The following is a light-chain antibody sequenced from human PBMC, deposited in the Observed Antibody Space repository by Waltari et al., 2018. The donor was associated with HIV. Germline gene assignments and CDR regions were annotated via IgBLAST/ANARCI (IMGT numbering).Light chain of an antibody. J-gene: IGLJ2*01. V-gene: IGLV1-44*01. CDR1: SSNIGSNT. Sequence: QSELTQPPSTSGAPGQRVTISCSGSSSNIGSNTLNWYQHLPGATPKLLIYGNDQWPSGVPDRFSGSKSGTSASLAISGLLSEDEGDYYCAVWHDSLKVLVFGGGTRLTVL. CDR3: AVWHDSLKVLV. CDR2: GND.